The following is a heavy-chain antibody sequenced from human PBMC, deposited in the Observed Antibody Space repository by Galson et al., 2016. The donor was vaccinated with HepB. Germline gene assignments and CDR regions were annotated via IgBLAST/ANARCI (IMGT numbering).Heavy chain of an antibody. V-gene: IGHV3-21*01. CDR2: ISSSSSHI. D-gene: IGHD6-13*01. CDR1: GFTFSTYS. J-gene: IGHJ4*02. Sequence: SLRLSCAASGFTFSTYSMNWVRQAPGKGLEWVSFISSSSSHIYYADSVKGRFTISRDNDKNSVYLQMNTLRAEDTAVYYCARFLDNPARMSSSWYVAFSIWGQGTRVTVSS. CDR3: ARFLDNPARMSSSWYVAFSI.